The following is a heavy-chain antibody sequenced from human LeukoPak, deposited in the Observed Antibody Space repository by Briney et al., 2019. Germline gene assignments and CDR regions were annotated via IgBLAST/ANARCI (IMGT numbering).Heavy chain of an antibody. CDR2: IYTSGST. Sequence: SETLSLTCTVSGGSISSYYWSWIRQPAGKGLEWIGRIYTSGSTNYNPSLKSRVTTSVDTSKNQFSLKLSSVTAADTAVYYCAREGLSSSWYLVDYWGQGTLVTVSS. V-gene: IGHV4-4*07. CDR3: AREGLSSSWYLVDY. J-gene: IGHJ4*02. D-gene: IGHD6-13*01. CDR1: GGSISSYY.